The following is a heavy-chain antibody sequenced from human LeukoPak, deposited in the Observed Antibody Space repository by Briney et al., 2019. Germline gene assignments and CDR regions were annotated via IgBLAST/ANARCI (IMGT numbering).Heavy chain of an antibody. CDR2: ISYSGST. J-gene: IGHJ4*02. CDR3: ARYYGGNSNFDY. D-gene: IGHD4-23*01. V-gene: IGHV4-30-4*01. Sequence: SETLSLTCTVSGGSINSGAHYWSWVRQPPGKGLEWIGYISYSGSTYYNPSLKSRVTISVDTSKNQFSLKLSSVTAADTAVHYCARYYGGNSNFDYWGQGTLVTVSS. CDR1: GGSINSGAHY.